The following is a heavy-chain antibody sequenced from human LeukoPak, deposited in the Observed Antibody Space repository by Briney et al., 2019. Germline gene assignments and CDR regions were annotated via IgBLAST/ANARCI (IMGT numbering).Heavy chain of an antibody. V-gene: IGHV4-34*01. D-gene: IGHD1-1*01. CDR3: ARRRLKRPFDY. CDR1: GGSFSGYY. J-gene: IGHJ4*02. Sequence: SETLSLTCAVYGGSFSGYYWSWIRQPPGKGLEWIGEINHSGSTNYNPSLKSRVTISVDTSKKQFSLKLSSVTAADTAVYYCARRRLKRPFDYWGQGTLVTVSS. CDR2: INHSGST.